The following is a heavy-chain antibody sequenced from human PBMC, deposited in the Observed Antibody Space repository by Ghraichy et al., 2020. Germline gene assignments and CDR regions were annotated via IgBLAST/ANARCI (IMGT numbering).Heavy chain of an antibody. Sequence: GSLRLSCAASGFTSSGSAMHWVRQASGKGLEWVGRITSKANSYATSYAASVKGRFSISRDDSKNTAYLQMNSLKTEDTAVYYCTKGYGDNQIPFDYWGQGTRVTVSS. D-gene: IGHD4-23*01. J-gene: IGHJ4*02. CDR1: GFTSSGSA. CDR2: ITSKANSYAT. CDR3: TKGYGDNQIPFDY. V-gene: IGHV3-73*01.